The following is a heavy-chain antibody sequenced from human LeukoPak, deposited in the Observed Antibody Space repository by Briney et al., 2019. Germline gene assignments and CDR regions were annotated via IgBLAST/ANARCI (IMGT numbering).Heavy chain of an antibody. Sequence: ASVKVSCKASGYTFTGYYMHWVRQAPGQGLEWMGWINPNSGGTNYAQKFQGWVTMTRDTSISTAYMELSRLRSDDTAVYYCARAYCSGGSCLAGGRNFDYWGQGTLVTVSS. V-gene: IGHV1-2*04. CDR2: INPNSGGT. D-gene: IGHD2-15*01. CDR3: ARAYCSGGSCLAGGRNFDY. J-gene: IGHJ4*02. CDR1: GYTFTGYY.